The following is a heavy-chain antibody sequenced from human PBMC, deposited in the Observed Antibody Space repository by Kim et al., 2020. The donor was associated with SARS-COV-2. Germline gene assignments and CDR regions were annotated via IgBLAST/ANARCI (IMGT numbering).Heavy chain of an antibody. CDR1: GGSISSYY. CDR3: ARGLRYFDSIDFDC. D-gene: IGHD3-9*01. J-gene: IGHJ4*02. CDR2: IYYSGST. Sequence: SETLSLTCTVSGGSISSYYWSWIRQPPGKGLEWIGYIYYSGSTNYNPSLKSRVTISVDTSKNQFSLKLSSVTAADTAVSYCARGLRYFDSIDFDCWGQGTRVTVSS. V-gene: IGHV4-59*01.